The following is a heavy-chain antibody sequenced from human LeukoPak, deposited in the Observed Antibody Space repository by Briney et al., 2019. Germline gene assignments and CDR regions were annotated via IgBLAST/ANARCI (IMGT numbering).Heavy chain of an antibody. CDR1: GYTFTGYY. J-gene: IGHJ4*02. CDR3: ARGRDSSTYYSGPGDY. V-gene: IGHV1-2*02. D-gene: IGHD3-22*01. Sequence: ASVKVSCKASGYTFTGYYMHWVRQAPGQGLEWMGWINPNSGGTNYAQNFQGRVTMTRDTSISTACMELSSLRSDDTAVYYCARGRDSSTYYSGPGDYWGQGTLITVSS. CDR2: INPNSGGT.